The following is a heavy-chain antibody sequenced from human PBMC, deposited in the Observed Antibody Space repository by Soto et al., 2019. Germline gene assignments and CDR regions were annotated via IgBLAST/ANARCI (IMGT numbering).Heavy chain of an antibody. J-gene: IGHJ6*03. Sequence: SETLSLTCTVSGGSISSSSYYWGWIRQPPGKGLEWIGSIYYSGSTYYNPSLKSRVTISVDTSKNQFSLKLSSVTAADTAVYYCARHSSGYDYHYMDVWGKGTTVTVSS. CDR1: GGSISSSSYY. D-gene: IGHD3-22*01. V-gene: IGHV4-39*01. CDR2: IYYSGST. CDR3: ARHSSGYDYHYMDV.